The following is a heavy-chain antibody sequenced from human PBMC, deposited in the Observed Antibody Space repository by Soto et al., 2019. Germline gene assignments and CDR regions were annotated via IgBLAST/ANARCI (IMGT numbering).Heavy chain of an antibody. CDR3: VRGPSTTRIVN. V-gene: IGHV4-39*01. D-gene: IGHD2-2*01. Sequence: PSETLSLTCTVSGGSITSHHYYWGWIRQPPGKGLEWIGSIYSGGNTYYNPSLRSRLTIFVDTAKNLISLKLSSVTAADSAIYYCVRGPSTTRIVNWGLATQVTVSS. J-gene: IGHJ4*02. CDR1: GGSITSHHYY. CDR2: IYSGGNT.